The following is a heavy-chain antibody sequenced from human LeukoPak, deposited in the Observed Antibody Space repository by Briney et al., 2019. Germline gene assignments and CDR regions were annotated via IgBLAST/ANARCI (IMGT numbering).Heavy chain of an antibody. CDR1: GASISGNYW. CDR3: ARDVSSGYDGSDAFDI. V-gene: IGHV4-4*02. Sequence: SETLSLTCAVSGASISGNYWWGWVRQSPGKGLEWIGEVYHTGSTDYNPSLKSRVAISVDTSKNQFSLNLGSVTAADTVVYYCARDVSSGYDGSDAFDIWGQGTMVTVSS. CDR2: VYHTGST. J-gene: IGHJ3*02. D-gene: IGHD5-12*01.